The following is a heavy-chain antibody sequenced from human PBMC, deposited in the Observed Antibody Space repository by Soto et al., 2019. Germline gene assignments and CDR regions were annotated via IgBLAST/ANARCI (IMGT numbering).Heavy chain of an antibody. CDR1: GGSFSGYY. V-gene: IGHV4-34*01. D-gene: IGHD3-22*01. CDR2: INHSGST. CDR3: VRGRQYYDSSGYYRRVERFDY. Sequence: SETLSLTCAVYGGSFSGYYWSWIRQPPGKGLEWIGEINHSGSTNYNPSLKSRVTISVDTSKNQFSLKLSSVTAADTAVYYCVRGRQYYDSSGYYRRVERFDYWGQGTLVTVSS. J-gene: IGHJ4*02.